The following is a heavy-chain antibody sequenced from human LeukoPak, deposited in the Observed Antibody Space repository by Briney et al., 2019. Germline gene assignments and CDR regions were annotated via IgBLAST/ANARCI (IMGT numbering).Heavy chain of an antibody. CDR3: ARDMNPTHYFDY. Sequence: SETLSLTCNVSGYSISSGYYGAWIRQAPGKGLEWIGSIYHSGYTHYNPSLKGRVTISVDTSKNDFSLKLSSVAAADTAIYYCARDMNPTHYFDYWGQGTLVTVSS. CDR1: GYSISSGYY. V-gene: IGHV4-38-2*02. CDR2: IYHSGYT. D-gene: IGHD3-16*01. J-gene: IGHJ4*02.